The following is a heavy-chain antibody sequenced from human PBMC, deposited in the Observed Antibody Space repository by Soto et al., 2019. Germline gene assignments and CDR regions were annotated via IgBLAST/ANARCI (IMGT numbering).Heavy chain of an antibody. V-gene: IGHV4-39*07. J-gene: IGHJ6*02. Sequence: SETLSLTCTVSGGSIGSTTYYWGWMRQPPGKGLEWIASFFVGGNTYYNPSLKSRVTISVDTSKNQFSLKLSSVTAADTAVYYCARGQWNYDILPGSSHYYYYGMDVWGQGTTVTVSS. CDR1: GGSIGSTTYY. D-gene: IGHD3-9*01. CDR3: ARGQWNYDILPGSSHYYYYGMDV. CDR2: FFVGGNT.